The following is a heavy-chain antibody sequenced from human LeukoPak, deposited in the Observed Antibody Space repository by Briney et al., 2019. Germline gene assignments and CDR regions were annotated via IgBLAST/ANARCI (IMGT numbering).Heavy chain of an antibody. Sequence: SQTLSLTCAISGDSVSSNSAAWNWIRQSPSRGLEWLGRTYYRSKWYNDYAVSVQSRITINPDTSKNQFSLQLSSVTAADTAVYYSASNSGWPLYYYYYMDGWGKGTTVTVSS. CDR1: GDSVSSNSAA. CDR2: TYYRSKWYN. CDR3: ASNSGWPLYYYYYMDG. D-gene: IGHD6-19*01. J-gene: IGHJ6*03. V-gene: IGHV6-1*01.